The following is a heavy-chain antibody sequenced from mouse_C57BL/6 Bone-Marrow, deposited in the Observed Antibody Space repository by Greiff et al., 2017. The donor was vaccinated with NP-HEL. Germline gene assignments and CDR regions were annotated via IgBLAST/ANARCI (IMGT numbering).Heavy chain of an antibody. V-gene: IGHV1-43*01. CDR1: GYSFTGYY. CDR2: INPSTGGT. J-gene: IGHJ3*01. CDR3: ARSYLFAY. Sequence: EVQLQQSGPELVKPGASVKISCKASGYSFTGYYMHWVKQSSEKSLEWIGEINPSTGGTSYNQKFKGKATLTVDKSSSTAYMQLKSLTSEDSAVYYCARSYLFAYWGQGTLVTVSA. D-gene: IGHD1-1*01.